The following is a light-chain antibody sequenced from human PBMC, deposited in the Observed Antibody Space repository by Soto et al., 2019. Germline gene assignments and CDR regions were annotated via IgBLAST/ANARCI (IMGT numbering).Light chain of an antibody. CDR1: QSVSSSY. V-gene: IGKV3-20*01. J-gene: IGKJ2*02. Sequence: EIVLTQSPGTLSLSPGERATLSCRASQSVSSSYLAWYQQKPGQAPRLLIYGASSRATGIPDRFSGTGSGTDFTLTISRLEPEDFAVYSCQQYGGSRWTFGQGTKLEIK. CDR2: GAS. CDR3: QQYGGSRWT.